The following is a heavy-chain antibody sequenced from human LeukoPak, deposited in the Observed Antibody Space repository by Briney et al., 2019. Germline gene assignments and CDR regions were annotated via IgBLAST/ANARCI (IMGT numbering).Heavy chain of an antibody. D-gene: IGHD4-17*01. Sequence: GGSLRLSCAASGFTFRSYSMNWVRQAPGKGLEWVSSIGGSSTSIYYADSVKGRFTISRDNAKNSLYLQMNRLRAEDTAVYYCAKTTVTPYQVAYWGQGTLVTVSS. V-gene: IGHV3-21*01. CDR3: AKTTVTPYQVAY. J-gene: IGHJ4*02. CDR1: GFTFRSYS. CDR2: IGGSSTSI.